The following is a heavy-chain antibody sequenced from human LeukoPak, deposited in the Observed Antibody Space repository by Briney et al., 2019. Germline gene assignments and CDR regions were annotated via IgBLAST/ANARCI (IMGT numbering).Heavy chain of an antibody. CDR3: ARGRPHGNDY. CDR1: GCTFSDYY. V-gene: IGHV3-11*06. Sequence: PGGSLRLSCAASGCTFSDYYMSWIRQAPGKGLEWVSYISSSSSYTNYADSVKGRFTISRDNAKSSLYLQMNSLRAEDTAVYYCARGRPHGNDYWGQGTLVTVSS. CDR2: ISSSSSYT. J-gene: IGHJ4*02. D-gene: IGHD4-23*01.